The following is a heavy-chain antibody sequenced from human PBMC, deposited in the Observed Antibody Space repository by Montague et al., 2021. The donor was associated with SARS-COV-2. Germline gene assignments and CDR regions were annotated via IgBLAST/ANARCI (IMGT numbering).Heavy chain of an antibody. J-gene: IGHJ6*02. CDR3: ARIVRVHYYYYYGMDV. CDR2: INHSGST. V-gene: IGHV4-34*01. D-gene: IGHD2-8*02. CDR1: GGSFSGYY. Sequence: SETLSLTCAVYGGSFSGYYWSWIRQPPGKGLEWIGEINHSGSTNYNPSLKSRVTISVDTSKNQFSLKLSSVTAADTAVYYCARIVRVHYYYYYGMDVWGQGTPVTVSS.